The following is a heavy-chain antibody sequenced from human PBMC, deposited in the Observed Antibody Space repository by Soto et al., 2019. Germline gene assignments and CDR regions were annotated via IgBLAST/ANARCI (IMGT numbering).Heavy chain of an antibody. V-gene: IGHV1-18*04. Sequence: QVQLLQSGGEVKKPGASVEVSCKTSGYTFNNYGITWVRQAPGHGLEWMGWISGYNGNTNYAQKFQDRLTMTLDTSTSTAYMELRGLRSDDTAVYFCARSVRVASPGDYWGQGTLATVSS. J-gene: IGHJ4*02. CDR1: GYTFNNYG. D-gene: IGHD3-10*02. CDR3: ARSVRVASPGDY. CDR2: ISGYNGNT.